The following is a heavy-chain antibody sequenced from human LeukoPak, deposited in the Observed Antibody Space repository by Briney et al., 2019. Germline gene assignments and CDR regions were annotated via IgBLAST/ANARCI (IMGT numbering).Heavy chain of an antibody. V-gene: IGHV3-23*01. J-gene: IGHJ4*02. CDR1: GFTFSESA. Sequence: GGSLRLSCAASGFTFSESAMSWVRQAPGKGLEWVSGISGSGIRTYYADSVKGRFTISRDDSKKTVYLQMNSLRPEDTAVYYCARVSRTGYSSGCFDHWGQGALVSVSS. CDR3: ARVSRTGYSSGCFDH. D-gene: IGHD2-15*01. CDR2: ISGSGIRT.